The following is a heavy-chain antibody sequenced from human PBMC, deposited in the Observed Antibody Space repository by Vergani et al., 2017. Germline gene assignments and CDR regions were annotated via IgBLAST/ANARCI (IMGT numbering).Heavy chain of an antibody. CDR2: ISGSGGNT. CDR1: GFTFRSNG. J-gene: IGHJ6*02. D-gene: IGHD2-21*01. CDR3: AKARDPNCKGGNCYSYYYGLDL. Sequence: EVQLVESGGGVVQPGGSLRLSCVTSGFTFRSNGMHWVRQAPGKGLEWVSAISGSGGNTFYTDSVKGRFTISRDNSKDTLYLQMNSLRVEDTAIYYCAKARDPNCKGGNCYSYYYGLDLWGQGTTVTVSS. V-gene: IGHV3-23*04.